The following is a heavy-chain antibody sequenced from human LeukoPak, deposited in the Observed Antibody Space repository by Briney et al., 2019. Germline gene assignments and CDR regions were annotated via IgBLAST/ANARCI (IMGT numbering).Heavy chain of an antibody. V-gene: IGHV3-21*01. J-gene: IGHJ4*02. CDR3: AESSGSYYFDY. CDR2: ISSSSSYI. D-gene: IGHD1-26*01. CDR1: GFTFSSYS. Sequence: KPGGSLRLSCAASGFTFSSYSMNWVRQAPGKGLEWVSSISSSSSYIYYADSVRGRFTISRDNAKNSLYLQMNSLRAEDTAVYYCAESSGSYYFDYWGQGTLVTVSS.